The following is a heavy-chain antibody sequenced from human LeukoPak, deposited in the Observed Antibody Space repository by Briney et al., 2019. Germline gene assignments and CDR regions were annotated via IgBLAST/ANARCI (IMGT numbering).Heavy chain of an antibody. CDR1: GYSFTSYW. V-gene: IGHV5-51*01. CDR3: ARAEADFADIYYFDY. D-gene: IGHD5-12*01. J-gene: IGHJ4*02. Sequence: GESLKISCKGSGYSFTSYWIGWVRQMPGKGLEWMGIIYPGDSDTRYSPSFRGQVTISADKSISTAYLQWSSLKASDTAMYYCARAEADFADIYYFDYWGQGTLVTVSS. CDR2: IYPGDSDT.